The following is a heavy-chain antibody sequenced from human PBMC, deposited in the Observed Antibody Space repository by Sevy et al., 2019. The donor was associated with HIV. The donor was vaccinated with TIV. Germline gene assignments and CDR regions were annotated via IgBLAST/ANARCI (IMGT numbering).Heavy chain of an antibody. V-gene: IGHV4-4*02. CDR1: GGSISSNNW. CDR3: ARGVGGYCSSTSCHVDY. Sequence: SETLSLTCAVSGGSISSNNWWNWVRQTPGKGLEWIGEIYHSGSTNRNPSLKSRVTISVDKSKNQFSLKLSSVTAADTAVYYCARGVGGYCSSTSCHVDYWGQGTLVNVSS. J-gene: IGHJ4*02. CDR2: IYHSGST. D-gene: IGHD2-2*03.